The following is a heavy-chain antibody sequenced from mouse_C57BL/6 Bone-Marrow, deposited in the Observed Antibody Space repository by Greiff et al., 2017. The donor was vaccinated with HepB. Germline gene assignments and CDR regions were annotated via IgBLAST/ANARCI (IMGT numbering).Heavy chain of an antibody. D-gene: IGHD1-1*01. V-gene: IGHV1-81*01. CDR3: ARPPPYYGSSYVRYWYFDV. Sequence: VQLQQSGAELARPGASVKLSCKASGYTFTSYGISWVKQRTGQGLEWIGEIYPRSGNTYYNEKFKGKATLTADKSSSTAYMELRSLTSEDSAVSFCARPPPYYGSSYVRYWYFDVWGTGTTVTVSS. CDR2: IYPRSGNT. J-gene: IGHJ1*03. CDR1: GYTFTSYG.